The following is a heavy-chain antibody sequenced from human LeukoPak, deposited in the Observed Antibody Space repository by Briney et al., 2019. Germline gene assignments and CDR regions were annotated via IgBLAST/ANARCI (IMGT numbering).Heavy chain of an antibody. J-gene: IGHJ6*04. V-gene: IGHV4-34*01. Sequence: SEPLSLLCAVYGVPLSGYYWSWLRPPPGKGVEWMGEINHCESTNYNQPLKSRVTISVDTSKNQFSLKLSSVTAADTAVYYCASWGSTSSLGDYYYYGMDVWGKGTTVTVSS. CDR3: ASWGSTSSLGDYYYYGMDV. CDR1: GVPLSGYY. CDR2: INHCEST. D-gene: IGHD2-2*01.